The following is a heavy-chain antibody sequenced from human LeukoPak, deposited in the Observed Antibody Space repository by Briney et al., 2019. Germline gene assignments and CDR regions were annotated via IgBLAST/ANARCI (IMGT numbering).Heavy chain of an antibody. J-gene: IGHJ4*02. CDR1: GFTFSSYA. CDR3: ARVWDTAMAPGY. Sequence: PGASLRLSCAASGFTFSSYAMTWVRQAPGKGLEWVAVISYDGSNKYYADSVKGRFTISRDNSKNTLYLQMNSLRAEDTAVYYCARVWDTAMAPGYWGQGTLVTVSS. D-gene: IGHD5-18*01. CDR2: ISYDGSNK. V-gene: IGHV3-30-3*01.